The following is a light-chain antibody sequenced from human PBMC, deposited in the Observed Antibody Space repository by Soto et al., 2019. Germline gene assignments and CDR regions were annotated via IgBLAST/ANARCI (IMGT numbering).Light chain of an antibody. CDR2: EVS. CDR1: SSDVGGYNY. Sequence: QSALTQPASVSGSPGQSITISCTGTSSDVGGYNYVSWYQQHPGKAPKLMIYEVSNRPSGVSNRFSGSKSGNTASLTISGLPAEDDADYYSSLYTSSRTLVFGTGTKLTVL. J-gene: IGLJ1*01. CDR3: SLYTSSRTLV. V-gene: IGLV2-14*01.